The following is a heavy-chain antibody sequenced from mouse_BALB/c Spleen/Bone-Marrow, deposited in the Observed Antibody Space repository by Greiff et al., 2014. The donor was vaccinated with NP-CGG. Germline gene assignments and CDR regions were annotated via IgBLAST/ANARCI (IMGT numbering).Heavy chain of an antibody. CDR1: GFTFGDYY. Sequence: EVKLVESGGGLVKPGGSLKLSCAASGFTFGDYYMYWVRQTPEKRLEWVATISDGGSYTYYPDSVKGRFTISRDNAKNNLYLQMSSLKSEDTAMYYCARDRRITTATYAMDYWGQGTSVTVSS. V-gene: IGHV5-4*02. J-gene: IGHJ4*01. D-gene: IGHD1-2*01. CDR2: ISDGGSYT. CDR3: ARDRRITTATYAMDY.